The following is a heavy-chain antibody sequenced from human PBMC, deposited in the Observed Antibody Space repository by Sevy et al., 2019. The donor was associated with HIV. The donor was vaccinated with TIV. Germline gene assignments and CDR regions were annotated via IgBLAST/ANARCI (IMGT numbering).Heavy chain of an antibody. J-gene: IGHJ4*02. CDR3: ARCPGVVRAHFDY. D-gene: IGHD2-15*01. Sequence: GGSLRLSCAASGFTFSSYAMHWVRQAPGKGLEWVAVISYDGSNKYYADSVKGRFTISRDNVKNTLYLQMNSLRAEDTAVYYCARCPGVVRAHFDYWGQGTLVTVSS. V-gene: IGHV3-30-3*01. CDR1: GFTFSSYA. CDR2: ISYDGSNK.